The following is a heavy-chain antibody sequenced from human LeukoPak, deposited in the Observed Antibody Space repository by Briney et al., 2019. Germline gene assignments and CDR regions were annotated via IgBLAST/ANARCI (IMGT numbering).Heavy chain of an antibody. CDR2: IYHNGST. CDR3: ARAHNYDSLTGYYIDP. J-gene: IGHJ5*02. D-gene: IGHD3-9*01. V-gene: IGHV4-31*03. Sequence: SETLSLTCTVSGGSIRSHENYWSWIRQHPGKGLEWIGYIYHNGSTYYNPSLKSRVTISVDTSRRQFSLKLSSVTAADTAVYYCARAHNYDSLTGYYIDPWGQGTLVTVSS. CDR1: GGSIRSHENY.